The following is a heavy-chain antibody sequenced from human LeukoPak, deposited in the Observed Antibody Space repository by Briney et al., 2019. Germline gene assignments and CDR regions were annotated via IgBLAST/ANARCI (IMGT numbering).Heavy chain of an antibody. V-gene: IGHV4-39*07. J-gene: IGHJ3*02. CDR1: GDSFTSVTDY. CDR2: GDYSGGT. CDR3: ARAEDNWTSPGAFDI. Sequence: SETLSLTCTVSGDSFTSVTDYWAWIRQPPGKGLEWIATGDYSGGTYYNPSLESRVANSADMSKNQISLQLTSVTGADTAVYYCARAEDNWTSPGAFDIWGQGTMVTVSS. D-gene: IGHD1-1*01.